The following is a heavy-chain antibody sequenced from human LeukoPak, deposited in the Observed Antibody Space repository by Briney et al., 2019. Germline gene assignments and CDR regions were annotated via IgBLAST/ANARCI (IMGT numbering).Heavy chain of an antibody. D-gene: IGHD3-10*01. CDR3: ARSFYGSGYPNWFDP. CDR1: GYSFTSYW. Sequence: GESLKISCKGSGYSFTSYWIGWVRQMPGKGLEWMGIIYPGDSDTRYSPSFQGQVTISADKSISTAYLQWSSLKASDTAMYHCARSFYGSGYPNWFDPWGQGTLVTVSS. V-gene: IGHV5-51*01. J-gene: IGHJ5*02. CDR2: IYPGDSDT.